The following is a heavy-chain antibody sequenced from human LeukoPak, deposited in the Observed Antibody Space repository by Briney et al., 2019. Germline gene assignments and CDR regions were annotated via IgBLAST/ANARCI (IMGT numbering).Heavy chain of an antibody. Sequence: SETLSLTCTVSGDSISSSTYYWGWIRQPPGKGLEWIGSIYYSGRTYYNPSLKSRVTISVDTSKNQFSLKLTSVTAADTAVYYCAREKTAYYYDRSGFSEGAFDVWGQGTTVTVSS. CDR2: IYYSGRT. CDR1: GDSISSSTYY. CDR3: AREKTAYYYDRSGFSEGAFDV. V-gene: IGHV4-39*07. J-gene: IGHJ3*01. D-gene: IGHD3-22*01.